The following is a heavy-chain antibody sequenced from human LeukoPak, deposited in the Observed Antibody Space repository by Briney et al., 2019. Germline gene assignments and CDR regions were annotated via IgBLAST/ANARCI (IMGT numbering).Heavy chain of an antibody. J-gene: IGHJ4*02. D-gene: IGHD5-18*01. Sequence: GGSLRLSCAASGFTFSGYAMSWVRQAPGKGLEWVSAISGSVGSTYYADSVKGRFAISRDNSKNTLYLQMSSLRAEDTAVYYCEKVGYSYGYKYYFDVWGQGTLVTVSS. V-gene: IGHV3-23*01. CDR3: EKVGYSYGYKYYFDV. CDR2: ISGSVGST. CDR1: GFTFSGYA.